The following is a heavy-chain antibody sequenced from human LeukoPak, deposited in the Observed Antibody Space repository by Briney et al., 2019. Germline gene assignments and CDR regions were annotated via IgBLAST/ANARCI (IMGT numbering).Heavy chain of an antibody. D-gene: IGHD3-22*01. Sequence: SQTLSLTCTVSGGSISSGGYYWSWIRQHPGKGLEWIGYIYYSGSTYYNPSLKSRVTISVDTSKNQFSLKLSSVTAADTAVYYCARGSYDSSGYYAGRGALAFDIWGQGPMVTVSS. CDR3: ARGSYDSSGYYAGRGALAFDI. CDR2: IYYSGST. J-gene: IGHJ3*02. V-gene: IGHV4-31*03. CDR1: GGSISSGGYY.